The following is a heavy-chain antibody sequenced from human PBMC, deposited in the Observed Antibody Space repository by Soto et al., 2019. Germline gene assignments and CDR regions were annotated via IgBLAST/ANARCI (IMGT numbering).Heavy chain of an antibody. CDR2: ISWDGGST. V-gene: IGHV3-43*01. D-gene: IGHD1-26*01. J-gene: IGHJ6*02. CDR3: AKDKGGSYDYYSSGMDV. Sequence: SLRLSCAASGFTLDDYMMHWVRQAPGKGLEWVSLISWDGGSTYYADSVKGRFTISRDNSKNSLYLQMNSLRTEDTALYYCAKDKGGSYDYYSSGMDVWGQGTTVTVSS. CDR1: GFTLDDYM.